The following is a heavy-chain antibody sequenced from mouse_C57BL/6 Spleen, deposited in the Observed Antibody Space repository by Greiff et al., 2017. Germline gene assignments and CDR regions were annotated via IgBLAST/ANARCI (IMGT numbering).Heavy chain of an antibody. CDR1: GFTFSSYG. Sequence: EVQGVESGGDLVKPGGSLKLSCAASGFTFSSYGMSWVRQTPDKRLEWVATISSGGSYTYYPDSVKGRFTISSDNAKNTLYLQMSSLKSEDTAMYYCARRTYYYGSSFDYWGQGTTLTVSS. CDR3: ARRTYYYGSSFDY. V-gene: IGHV5-6*01. D-gene: IGHD1-1*01. J-gene: IGHJ2*01. CDR2: ISSGGSYT.